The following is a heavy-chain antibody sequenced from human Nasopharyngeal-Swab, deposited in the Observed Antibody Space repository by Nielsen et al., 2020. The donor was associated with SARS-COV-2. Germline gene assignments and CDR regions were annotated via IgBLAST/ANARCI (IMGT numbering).Heavy chain of an antibody. CDR3: ATPWELSAY. V-gene: IGHV4-39*01. J-gene: IGHJ4*02. Sequence: RQAPGKGLEWIGSIYYSGSTYYNPSLKSRVTISVDTSKNQFSLKLSSVTAADTAVYYCATPWELSAYWGQGTLVTAPQ. CDR2: IYYSGST. D-gene: IGHD1-26*01.